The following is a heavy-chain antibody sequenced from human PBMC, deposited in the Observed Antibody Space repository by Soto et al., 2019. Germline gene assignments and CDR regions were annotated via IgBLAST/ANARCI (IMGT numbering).Heavy chain of an antibody. Sequence: GESLKISCKGSGYTFTNYWIGWVRQMPGKGLEWMGIIYPGDSDTKYNPSFQGQVTISADKSITTTYLRWTSLKASDTAIYYCAASLFYCGMDVWGQGTTVTVSS. CDR1: GYTFTNYW. V-gene: IGHV5-51*01. CDR3: AASLFYCGMDV. J-gene: IGHJ6*02. CDR2: IYPGDSDT.